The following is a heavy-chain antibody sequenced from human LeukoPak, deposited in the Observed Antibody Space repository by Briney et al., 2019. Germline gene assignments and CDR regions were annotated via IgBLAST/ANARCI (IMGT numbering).Heavy chain of an antibody. CDR2: ISGSAHKI. V-gene: IGHV3-23*01. J-gene: IGHJ4*02. CDR1: GFTFSSSA. D-gene: IGHD5-18*01. Sequence: AGGSLRLSCAASGFTFSSSAMSWVRQAPGKGLDWVSVISGSAHKIPYADSVKGRFTISRDNSENIVYLQMNNLRVEDTAVYYCAGRPTGYSSGYIHWGQGTLVTVSS. CDR3: AGRPTGYSSGYIH.